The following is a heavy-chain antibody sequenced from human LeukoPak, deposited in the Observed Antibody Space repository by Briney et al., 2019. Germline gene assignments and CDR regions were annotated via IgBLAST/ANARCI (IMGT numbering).Heavy chain of an antibody. D-gene: IGHD3-9*01. J-gene: IGHJ6*03. V-gene: IGHV3-48*03. CDR2: ISSSGSTI. Sequence: GGSLRLSCAASGFTFSSYEMNWVRQAPGKGLEWVSYISSSGSTIYYADSVKGRFTISRDNAKNSLYLQMNSLRAEDTAVYYCARGGFDWLLFNYYYYMDVWGKGTTVTISS. CDR3: ARGGFDWLLFNYYYYMDV. CDR1: GFTFSSYE.